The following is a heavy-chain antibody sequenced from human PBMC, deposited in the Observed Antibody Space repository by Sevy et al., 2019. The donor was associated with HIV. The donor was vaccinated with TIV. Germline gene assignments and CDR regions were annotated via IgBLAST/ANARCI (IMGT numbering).Heavy chain of an antibody. CDR1: GFTFSSYA. D-gene: IGHD3-10*02. Sequence: GGSLRLSCAASGFTFSSYAMSWVRQAPGKGLEWVSTFSFGCGKINYADSVKGRFTISRDNSKNTLYLQMHSLRAEDTAVYYCAREGCSKPHDYWGQGALVTVSS. CDR3: AREGCSKPHDY. J-gene: IGHJ4*02. V-gene: IGHV3-23*01. CDR2: FSFGCGKI.